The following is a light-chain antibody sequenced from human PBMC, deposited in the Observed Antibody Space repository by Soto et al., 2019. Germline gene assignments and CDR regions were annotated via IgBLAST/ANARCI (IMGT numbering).Light chain of an antibody. CDR1: ENLRTF. Sequence: EIVFTQSPATLYLSPGERATLSCRATENLRTFLAWYEQKAGQAPRLLIYGASTRATGIPDRFSGSGSGTDFTLTISRLEPEDFAMYYCQQYSSSRTFGQGTKVDIK. CDR2: GAS. J-gene: IGKJ1*01. CDR3: QQYSSSRT. V-gene: IGKV3-20*01.